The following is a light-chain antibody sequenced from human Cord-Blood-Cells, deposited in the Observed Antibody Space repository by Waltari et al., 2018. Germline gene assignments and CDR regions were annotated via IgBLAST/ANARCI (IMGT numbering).Light chain of an antibody. Sequence: DIQMTQSPSTLSASVGDRVTITCRASQSIRSWLAWYQQKPGKAPKPLIYKASSLESGVPSRFSGSGSGTEFTLTISSLQPDDFATYYCQQYNSYPWTFGQGTKVEIK. J-gene: IGKJ1*01. CDR3: QQYNSYPWT. V-gene: IGKV1-5*03. CDR2: KAS. CDR1: QSIRSW.